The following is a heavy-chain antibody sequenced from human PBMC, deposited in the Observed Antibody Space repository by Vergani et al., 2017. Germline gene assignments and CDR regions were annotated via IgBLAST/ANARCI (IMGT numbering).Heavy chain of an antibody. V-gene: IGHV3-7*01. CDR2: IKQDGSEK. J-gene: IGHJ6*02. Sequence: EVQLVESGGGLVQPGGSLRLSCAASGFTFSSYWMSWVRQAPGKGLEWVANIKQDGSEKYYVDSVKGRFTISRDNAKNSLYLQMNSLRAEDTAVYYCARKYSSSWYSYYYYGMDVWGQVTTVTVSS. CDR3: ARKYSSSWYSYYYYGMDV. D-gene: IGHD6-13*01. CDR1: GFTFSSYW.